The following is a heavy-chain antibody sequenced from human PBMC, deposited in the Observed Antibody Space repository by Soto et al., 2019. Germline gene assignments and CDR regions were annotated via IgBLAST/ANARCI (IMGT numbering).Heavy chain of an antibody. CDR2: IYSGGNT. CDR3: ARDPPGIAASGAGG. V-gene: IGHV3-53*01. Sequence: EVQLVESGGGLIQPGGSLRLSCAASGFTVSNNYMRWVRPAPGKGLEWVSLIYSGGNTHYADSVKGRFTISRDDSKNTLYLQMNSLRVEDTAVDYCARDPPGIAASGAGGWGQGTLVTGSS. D-gene: IGHD6-13*01. CDR1: GFTVSNNY. J-gene: IGHJ4*02.